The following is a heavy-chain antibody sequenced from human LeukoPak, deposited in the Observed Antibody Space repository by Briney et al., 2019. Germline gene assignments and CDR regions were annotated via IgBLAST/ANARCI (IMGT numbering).Heavy chain of an antibody. J-gene: IGHJ4*02. D-gene: IGHD2/OR15-2a*01. Sequence: GESLKISCKGSGYSFTSFWISWVRQMPGKGLEWVVRIDRSNSYTNYSPSFQGHVTISAYKSISTAYLQWISLKASDTAMCYCATGQNIGQADYWGQGTLVTVSS. CDR3: ATGQNIGQADY. V-gene: IGHV5-10-1*01. CDR2: IDRSNSYT. CDR1: GYSFTSFW.